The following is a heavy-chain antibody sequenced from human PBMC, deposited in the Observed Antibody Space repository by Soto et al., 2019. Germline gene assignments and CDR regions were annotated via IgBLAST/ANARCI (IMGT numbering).Heavy chain of an antibody. Sequence: GGSLRLSCSASGFTFTNYAMNWVRQAPGKGLEWVSVISGSGGSTYYADSVKGRFTISRDNSKNTLYLQMSSLTAEDTAVYYCAKNEGTPTSAIDYWGQGTLVTVSS. J-gene: IGHJ4*02. CDR2: ISGSGGST. CDR1: GFTFTNYA. D-gene: IGHD1-1*01. CDR3: AKNEGTPTSAIDY. V-gene: IGHV3-23*01.